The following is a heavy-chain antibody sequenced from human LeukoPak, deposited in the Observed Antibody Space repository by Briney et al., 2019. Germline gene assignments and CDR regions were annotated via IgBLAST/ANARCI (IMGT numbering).Heavy chain of an antibody. CDR1: GFTFSSYA. D-gene: IGHD6-6*01. J-gene: IGHJ4*02. Sequence: AGGSLRPSCAASGFTFSSYAMHWVRQAPGKGLEWVAVISYDGSNKYYADSVKGRFTISRDNSKNTLYLQMNSLRAEDTAVYYCARDVRRSSIAAPHYWGQGTLVTVSS. V-gene: IGHV3-30-3*01. CDR2: ISYDGSNK. CDR3: ARDVRRSSIAAPHY.